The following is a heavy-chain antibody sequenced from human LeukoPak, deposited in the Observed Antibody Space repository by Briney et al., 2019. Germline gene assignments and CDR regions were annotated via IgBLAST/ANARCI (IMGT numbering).Heavy chain of an antibody. D-gene: IGHD5-12*01. CDR2: FDPEYGDT. CDR3: AIWDGDDGGLDY. J-gene: IGHJ4*02. CDR1: GYTLTELS. V-gene: IGHV1-24*01. Sequence: ASVKVSCKVSGYTLTELSMHWVRQAPGKGLEWMGCFDPEYGDTIYAQNSQGRVTMTEDTSTDTAYMELSSLRSEDTAVYYCAIWDGDDGGLDYWGQGTLVTVSS.